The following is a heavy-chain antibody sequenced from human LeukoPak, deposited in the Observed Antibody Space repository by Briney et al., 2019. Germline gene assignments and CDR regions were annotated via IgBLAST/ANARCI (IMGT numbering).Heavy chain of an antibody. CDR2: FYCSGST. CDR3: ANSPMYWGTSGYSFFDD. D-gene: IGHD3-22*01. V-gene: IGHV4-30-4*01. Sequence: LSLTCTVSGGSITSGDYYWSWICQPPGKGLEWFVHFYCSGSTSFCSSLKSRVTISADTSKNQFSLKLNSVTAADTAGYYCANSPMYWGTSGYSFFDDWGQGTLVTVSS. J-gene: IGHJ4*02. CDR1: GGSITSGDYY.